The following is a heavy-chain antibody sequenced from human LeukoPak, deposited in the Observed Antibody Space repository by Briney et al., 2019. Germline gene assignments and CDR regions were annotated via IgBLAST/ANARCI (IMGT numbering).Heavy chain of an antibody. CDR3: ATSGGSELFDY. J-gene: IGHJ4*02. D-gene: IGHD1-1*01. Sequence: GGSLRLSCAASGFTFSDYYMSWIRQAPGKGLEWVSYISSSSSYTNYADSVKGRFTISRDNSKNTLYLQMNSLRAEDTAVYYCATSGGSELFDYWGQGTLVTVSS. CDR2: ISSSSSYT. V-gene: IGHV3-11*03. CDR1: GFTFSDYY.